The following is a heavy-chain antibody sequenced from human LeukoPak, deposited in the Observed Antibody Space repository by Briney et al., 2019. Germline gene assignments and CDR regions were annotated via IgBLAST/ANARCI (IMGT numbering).Heavy chain of an antibody. CDR1: GGTFSSYA. J-gene: IGHJ4*02. V-gene: IGHV1-69*13. CDR3: ARDYYDSSGYYSCSGY. CDR2: IIPIFGTA. D-gene: IGHD3-22*01. Sequence: SVKVSCRASGGTFSSYAISWVRQAPGQGLEWMGGIIPIFGTANYAQKFQGRVTITADESTSTAYMELSSVRSEDTAVYYCARDYYDSSGYYSCSGYWGQGTLVTVSS.